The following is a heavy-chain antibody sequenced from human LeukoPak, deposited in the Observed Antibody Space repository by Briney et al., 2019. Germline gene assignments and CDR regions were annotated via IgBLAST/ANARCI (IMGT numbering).Heavy chain of an antibody. Sequence: PGGSLRLSCAASGFTFSSYGMHWVRQAPGKGLEWVAVIWYDGSSKYYADSVKGRFTISRDNSKNTLYLQMNSLRAEDTAVYYCAREYYDYVWGSRGRAFDIWGQGTMVTVSS. D-gene: IGHD3-16*01. CDR1: GFTFSSYG. CDR2: IWYDGSSK. V-gene: IGHV3-33*01. CDR3: AREYYDYVWGSRGRAFDI. J-gene: IGHJ3*02.